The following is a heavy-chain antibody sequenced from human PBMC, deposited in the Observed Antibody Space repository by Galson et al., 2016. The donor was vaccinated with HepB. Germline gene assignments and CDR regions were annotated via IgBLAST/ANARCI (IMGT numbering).Heavy chain of an antibody. CDR1: GLTFSGYY. Sequence: SLRLSCAASGLTFSGYYMFWIRQAPGKGLEWVAGITSRGDRTYYADSVKGRFTISRDNSKSTLYLQMNSLTGEDSAVYYCARDHGIIETPDEDLWGQGTPITVPS. CDR3: ARDHGIIETPDEDL. CDR2: ITSRGDRT. J-gene: IGHJ5*02. V-gene: IGHV3-23*01. D-gene: IGHD3-10*01.